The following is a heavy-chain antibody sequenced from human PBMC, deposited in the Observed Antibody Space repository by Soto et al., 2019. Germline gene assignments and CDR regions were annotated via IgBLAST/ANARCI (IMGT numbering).Heavy chain of an antibody. CDR3: ARDIASPGGDYFDS. J-gene: IGHJ4*02. Sequence: EVQLVESGGGLVKAGGSLRLFCTASGFTFRNYNMNWVRQAPGKGLERVSSISTGGAYMFYADSLKGRFTISRDNAQNSLFLQIDSPRAEDTAVYYCARDIASPGGDYFDSWGQGTLVTVSS. CDR2: ISTGGAYM. V-gene: IGHV3-21*06. CDR1: GFTFRNYN. D-gene: IGHD2-21*01.